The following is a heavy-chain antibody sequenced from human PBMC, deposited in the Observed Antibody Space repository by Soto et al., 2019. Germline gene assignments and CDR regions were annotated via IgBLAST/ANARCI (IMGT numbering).Heavy chain of an antibody. CDR2: INSDGSTT. Sequence: EVQLVESGGGLLQPGGSLRLSCAASGFTFSNYWMNWVRQAPGKGLVWVSRINSDGSTTNYADSVKGRFTISRDNAKNTLHLQMNSLRADATAVYYCARIDFWRGVDVLGQGTTVNVSS. V-gene: IGHV3-74*01. J-gene: IGHJ6*02. D-gene: IGHD3-3*01. CDR1: GFTFSNYW. CDR3: ARIDFWRGVDV.